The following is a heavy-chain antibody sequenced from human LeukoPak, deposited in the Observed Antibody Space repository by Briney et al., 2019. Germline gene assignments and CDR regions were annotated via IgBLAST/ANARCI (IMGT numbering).Heavy chain of an antibody. CDR2: INNDGSST. V-gene: IGHV3-74*01. J-gene: IGHJ4*02. D-gene: IGHD2-15*01. CDR1: GFTFSSYW. CDR3: VSSYCSGGSCYSASGY. Sequence: GGSLRLSCAASGFTFSSYWMHWVRQAPGKGVGWVSRINNDGSSTSYADSVKGRFTISRDNAKNTLYLQMNSLRAEDTAVYCCVSSYCSGGSCYSASGYWGQGTLVTVSS.